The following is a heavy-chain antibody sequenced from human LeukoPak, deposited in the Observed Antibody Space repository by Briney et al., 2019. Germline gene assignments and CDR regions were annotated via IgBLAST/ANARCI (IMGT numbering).Heavy chain of an antibody. CDR1: GYTFTSYG. V-gene: IGHV1-18*01. Sequence: GASVKVSCKASGYTFTSYGISWVRQAPGQGLEWMGWISAYNGNTNYAQKLQGRVTMTTDTSTSTAYMELRSLRSDDTAVYYCARDHTYYYDSSGYYALDYWGQGTLVTVSS. J-gene: IGHJ4*02. CDR2: ISAYNGNT. CDR3: ARDHTYYYDSSGYYALDY. D-gene: IGHD3-22*01.